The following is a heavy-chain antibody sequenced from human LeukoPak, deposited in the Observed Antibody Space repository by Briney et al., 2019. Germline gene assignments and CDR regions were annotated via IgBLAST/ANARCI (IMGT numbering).Heavy chain of an antibody. D-gene: IGHD3-3*01. CDR3: ARDVWHYDFLQSAFDI. V-gene: IGHV4-4*07. CDR1: GGSINSYY. J-gene: IGHJ3*02. CDR2: IYPSGST. Sequence: SETLSLTCTVSGGSINSYYWSWIRQPAGKGLEWIGHIYPSGSTNYNPSLKSRVTMSIDTSKNQYSLRLSSVTAADTAVYYCARDVWHYDFLQSAFDIWGQGTMVTVSS.